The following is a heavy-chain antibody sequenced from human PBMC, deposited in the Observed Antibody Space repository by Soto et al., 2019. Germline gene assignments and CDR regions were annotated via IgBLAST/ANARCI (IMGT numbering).Heavy chain of an antibody. CDR3: AKDVSSRRWFDP. Sequence: SETLSLTCAVSGASIRSYHWSWIRQPAGKGLEWIGRMQHTGNTNYNPSLKSRVTMSVDTSKNQISLIMTSVTAADTAVYFCAKDVSSRRWFDPWGQGILVTVSS. V-gene: IGHV4-4*07. CDR2: MQHTGNT. CDR1: GASIRSYH. J-gene: IGHJ5*02. D-gene: IGHD3-16*01.